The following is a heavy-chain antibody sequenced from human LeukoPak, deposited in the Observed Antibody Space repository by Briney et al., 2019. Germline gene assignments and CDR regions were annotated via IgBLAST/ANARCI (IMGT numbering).Heavy chain of an antibody. Sequence: KPSETLSLTCTVSGGSISTYYWSWIRQPPGKGLEWIGYIYYSGSTNYSPSLKSRVTISVDTSKNQFSLKLSSVTEADTAVSYCARDSTDYYGSGSFSYDYWGQGTLVTVSS. J-gene: IGHJ4*02. CDR3: ARDSTDYYGSGSFSYDY. CDR1: GGSISTYY. V-gene: IGHV4-59*01. CDR2: IYYSGST. D-gene: IGHD3-10*01.